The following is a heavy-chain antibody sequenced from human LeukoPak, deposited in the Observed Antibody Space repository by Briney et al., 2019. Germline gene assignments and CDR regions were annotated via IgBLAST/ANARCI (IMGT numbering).Heavy chain of an antibody. J-gene: IGHJ4*02. CDR2: ISSSSSLI. V-gene: IGHV3-48*01. CDR3: VKGLMGSYRYSLDY. D-gene: IGHD3-16*02. CDR1: GFTFSSYS. Sequence: PGGSLRLSCAASGFTFSSYSMNWVRQAPGRGLEWISYISSSSSLIYYADSVKGRFTISRDNSKNTLYLQMSSLRAEDTAVYYCVKGLMGSYRYSLDYWGQGTLVTVSS.